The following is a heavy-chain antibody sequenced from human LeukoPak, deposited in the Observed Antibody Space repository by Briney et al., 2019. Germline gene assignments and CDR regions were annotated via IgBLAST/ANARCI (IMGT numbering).Heavy chain of an antibody. D-gene: IGHD2-21*02. V-gene: IGHV4-39*01. J-gene: IGHJ4*02. CDR1: GGSISSRSYY. CDR2: ISDSGNT. CDR3: ARHGDQRPPVLGFDY. Sequence: SETLSLTCTVSGGSISSRSYYWGWIRQPPGKGLEWIGKISDSGNTYYSPSLRSRVTISIDMSKNQFSLKLSSVTATDTAVYYCARHGDQRPPVLGFDYWGQGTLVTVSS.